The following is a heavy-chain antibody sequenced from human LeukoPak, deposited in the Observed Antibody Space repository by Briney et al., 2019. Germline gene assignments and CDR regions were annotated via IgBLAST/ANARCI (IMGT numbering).Heavy chain of an antibody. Sequence: SETLSLTFTVSGGSISSSSYYWGWIRQPPGKGLEWIGSIYYSGRTYYNPSLKSRVTISVDTSKNQFSLKLSSVTAADTAVYYCAREPPSYSSGWNWFDPWGQGTLVTVSS. D-gene: IGHD6-19*01. CDR3: AREPPSYSSGWNWFDP. CDR1: GGSISSSSYY. CDR2: IYYSGRT. V-gene: IGHV4-39*07. J-gene: IGHJ5*02.